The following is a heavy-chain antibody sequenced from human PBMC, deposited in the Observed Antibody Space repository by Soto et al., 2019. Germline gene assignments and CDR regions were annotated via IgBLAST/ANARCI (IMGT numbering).Heavy chain of an antibody. Sequence: SSETLSLTCAVYGGSFSDYSWGWIRQPPGKGLEWIGEINASGTTKYNPSIKSRVTLSVDTSKNQFSLKLTSVTAADTAVYYCASSRADYGDYVGAFDIWGQGTMVTVSS. CDR2: INASGTT. V-gene: IGHV4-34*01. D-gene: IGHD4-17*01. J-gene: IGHJ3*02. CDR3: ASSRADYGDYVGAFDI. CDR1: GGSFSDYS.